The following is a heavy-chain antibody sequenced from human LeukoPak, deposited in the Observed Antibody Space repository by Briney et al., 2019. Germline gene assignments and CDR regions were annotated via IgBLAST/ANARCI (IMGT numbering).Heavy chain of an antibody. CDR2: ISSSGSTI. Sequence: PGGSLRLSCAASGFTFSSYEMNWVRQAPGKGLEWVSYISSSGSTIYYADSVKGRFTISRDNAKNSLYLQMNSLRAEDTAVYYCARPFYYDTNGGGGMDVWGQGTTVTVSS. V-gene: IGHV3-48*03. D-gene: IGHD2-8*01. J-gene: IGHJ6*02. CDR3: ARPFYYDTNGGGGMDV. CDR1: GFTFSSYE.